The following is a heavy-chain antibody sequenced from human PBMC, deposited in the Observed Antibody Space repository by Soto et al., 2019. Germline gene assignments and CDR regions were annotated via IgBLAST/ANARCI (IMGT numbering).Heavy chain of an antibody. CDR3: ARVGSSSWNLDY. D-gene: IGHD6-13*01. V-gene: IGHV1-69*02. CDR1: GGTFSSYT. CDR2: IIPILGIA. J-gene: IGHJ4*02. Sequence: QVQLVQSGAEVKKPGSSVKVSCKASGGTFSSYTISWVRQAPGQGLEWMGRIIPILGIANYAQKFQGRVRIIAVXSTSTVYMEMGSLRSEDTAVYYCARVGSSSWNLDYWGQGTLVTVSS.